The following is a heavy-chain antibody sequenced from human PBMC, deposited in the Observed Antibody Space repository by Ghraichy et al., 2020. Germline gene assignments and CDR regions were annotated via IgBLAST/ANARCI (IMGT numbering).Heavy chain of an antibody. D-gene: IGHD1-26*01. Sequence: GSLRLSCSASGFTFISYAMYWVRQAPRKGPEYVSTINTNGIITYYADSVRGRFTISRDNSNNTLYLQMTSLRVEDTAVYYCVKERQALDYSGRHDVFDLWGQGTMVTVSS. CDR1: GFTFISYA. J-gene: IGHJ3*01. V-gene: IGHV3-64D*09. CDR3: VKERQALDYSGRHDVFDL. CDR2: INTNGIIT.